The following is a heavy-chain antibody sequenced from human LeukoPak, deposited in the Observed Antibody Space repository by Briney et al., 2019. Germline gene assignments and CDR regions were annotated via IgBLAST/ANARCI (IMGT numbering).Heavy chain of an antibody. Sequence: GGSLRLFCAASGFTFSDYYMSWIRQAPGKGLEWVSYISSSGRTIYYADSVKGRFTISRDNAKNSLYLQMNSLRAEDTAVYYCARDPIRQAYCGGDCYYNWFDPWGQGTLVTVSS. D-gene: IGHD2-21*02. CDR2: ISSSGRTI. CDR3: ARDPIRQAYCGGDCYYNWFDP. V-gene: IGHV3-11*01. J-gene: IGHJ5*02. CDR1: GFTFSDYY.